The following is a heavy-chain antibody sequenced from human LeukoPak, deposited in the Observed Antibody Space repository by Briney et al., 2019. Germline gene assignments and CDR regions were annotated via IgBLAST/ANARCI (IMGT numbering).Heavy chain of an antibody. D-gene: IGHD3-10*01. V-gene: IGHV4-30-2*01. Sequence: SETLSLTCAVSGGSISSGGYSWSWIRQPPGKGLEWIGYIYHSGSTYYNPSLKSRVTISVDRSKNQFSLKLSPVTAADTAVYYCARHQGITMVRGDWFDPWGQGTLVTVSS. CDR2: IYHSGST. CDR1: GGSISSGGYS. J-gene: IGHJ5*02. CDR3: ARHQGITMVRGDWFDP.